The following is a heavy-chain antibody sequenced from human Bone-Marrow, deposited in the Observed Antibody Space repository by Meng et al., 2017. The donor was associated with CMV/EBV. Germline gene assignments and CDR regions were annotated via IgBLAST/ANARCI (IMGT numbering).Heavy chain of an antibody. CDR2: LSGSGGST. J-gene: IGHJ4*02. Sequence: GGSLRLSCAASGFTFSSYAMSWVRQAPGKGLEWVSALSGSGGSTYYADSVKGRFTISRDNSKNTLYLQMNSLRAEDTAVYYCAKVNRWLVVPAAILDYWGQGTLVTVSS. CDR1: GFTFSSYA. D-gene: IGHD2-2*02. CDR3: AKVNRWLVVPAAILDY. V-gene: IGHV3-23*01.